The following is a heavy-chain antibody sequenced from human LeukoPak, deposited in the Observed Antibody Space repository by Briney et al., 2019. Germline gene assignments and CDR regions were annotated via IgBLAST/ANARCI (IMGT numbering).Heavy chain of an antibody. J-gene: IGHJ3*01. CDR2: ISSSSSYI. Sequence: GGSLRLSCAASGFTFSSYSMNWVRQAPGKGLEWVSSISSSSSYIYYADSVKGRFTISRDNAKNSLYLHMSSLRAEDTAVYYCARDSSVCEFDVWGQGTMVTVSS. CDR1: GFTFSSYS. D-gene: IGHD6-6*01. CDR3: ARDSSVCEFDV. V-gene: IGHV3-21*01.